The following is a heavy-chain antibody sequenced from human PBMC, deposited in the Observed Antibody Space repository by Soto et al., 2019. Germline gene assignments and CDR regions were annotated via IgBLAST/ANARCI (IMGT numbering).Heavy chain of an antibody. CDR3: ARLTVTKRGYFDY. J-gene: IGHJ4*02. Sequence: EVQLVESGGGLVKPGGSLRLSCAASGFTFSSYSMNWVRQAPGKGLEWVSSISSSSSYIYYADSVKGRFTISRDNAKNSLYLQMNSLRAEDTAVYYCARLTVTKRGYFDYWGQGTLVNVSS. V-gene: IGHV3-21*01. D-gene: IGHD4-17*01. CDR2: ISSSSSYI. CDR1: GFTFSSYS.